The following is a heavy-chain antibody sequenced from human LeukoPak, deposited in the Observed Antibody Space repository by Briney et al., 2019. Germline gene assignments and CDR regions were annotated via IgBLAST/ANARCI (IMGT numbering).Heavy chain of an antibody. Sequence: TGGSLRLSCAASGFTFSSYGMHWVRQAPGKGLEWVAVIWYDGSNKYYADSVKGRFTISRDNSKNTLYLQMNSLRAEDTAVYYCARDLFRLREGHGDDYWGQGTLVTVSS. J-gene: IGHJ4*02. CDR1: GFTFSSYG. CDR2: IWYDGSNK. V-gene: IGHV3-33*01. D-gene: IGHD3-10*01. CDR3: ARDLFRLREGHGDDY.